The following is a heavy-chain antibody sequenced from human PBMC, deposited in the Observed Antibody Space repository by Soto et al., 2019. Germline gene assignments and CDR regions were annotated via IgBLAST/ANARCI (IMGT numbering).Heavy chain of an antibody. D-gene: IGHD3-10*01. CDR3: ASSYGSGYRAFDY. J-gene: IGHJ4*02. CDR1: GDTFNFYS. V-gene: IGHV1-69*02. CDR2: VNPILSMS. Sequence: QVQLVQSGAEVKRPGSSVKVSCKASGDTFNFYSINWVRQAPGVGLEWVGRVNPILSMSNYAQRFQGRVTXTXDXXTSTASRELRSLRSEDTAIYYCASSYGSGYRAFDYWGQGALVTVSS.